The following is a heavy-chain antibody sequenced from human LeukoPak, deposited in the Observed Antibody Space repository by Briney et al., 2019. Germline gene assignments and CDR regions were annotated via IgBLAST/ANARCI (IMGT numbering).Heavy chain of an antibody. D-gene: IGHD3-22*01. CDR2: INPSGDNR. CDR3: ARGVHVRKYDSNDNCFDP. V-gene: IGHV1-46*01. J-gene: IGHJ5*02. Sequence: GASVKVSCKASGYTFTNYYIHWVRQAPGQGLEWMGIINPSGDNRNYAQKFQSRVTVTRDISTSTVYMELSSLRSEDTAVYYCARGVHVRKYDSNDNCFDPWGQGTLVTVSS. CDR1: GYTFTNYY.